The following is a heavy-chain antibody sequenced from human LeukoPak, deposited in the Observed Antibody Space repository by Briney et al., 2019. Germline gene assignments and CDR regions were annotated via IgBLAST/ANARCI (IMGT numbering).Heavy chain of an antibody. J-gene: IGHJ4*02. V-gene: IGHV3-23*01. Sequence: GGSLRLSCAASGFTFSSYSMNWVRQAPGKGLQWVSAVSGSGAHTYYADSVKGRFTISRDNSKNTLYLEMNSLRAEDTAVYFCAKGGDYASNYFDYWGQGTLVTVSS. CDR3: AKGGDYASNYFDY. D-gene: IGHD4-17*01. CDR2: VSGSGAHT. CDR1: GFTFSSYS.